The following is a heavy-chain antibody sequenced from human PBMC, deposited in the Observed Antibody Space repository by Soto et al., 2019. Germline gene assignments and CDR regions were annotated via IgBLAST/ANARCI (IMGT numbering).Heavy chain of an antibody. Sequence: GGSRRLSCAASGSTFSRHWMHWVRQAPGKGLVWVSRINSDGSSINYADSVKGRFTISRDNAKNTLYLQMNSLRAEDTAVYYCARVGDGYDVFDIWGQGTMVTVS. CDR2: INSDGSSI. V-gene: IGHV3-74*01. D-gene: IGHD3-16*01. CDR1: GSTFSRHW. J-gene: IGHJ3*02. CDR3: ARVGDGYDVFDI.